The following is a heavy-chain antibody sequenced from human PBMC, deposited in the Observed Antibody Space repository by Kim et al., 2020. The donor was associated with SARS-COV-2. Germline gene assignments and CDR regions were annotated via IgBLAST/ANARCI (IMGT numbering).Heavy chain of an antibody. CDR1: GGTFSSYA. CDR2: IIPILGIA. CDR3: ARDPTPGAFDI. J-gene: IGHJ3*02. V-gene: IGHV1-69*04. Sequence: SVKVSCKASGGTFSSYAISWVRQAPGQGLEWMGRIIPILGIANYAQKFQGRVTITADKSTSTAYMELSSLRSEDTAVYYCARDPTPGAFDIWGQGTMVTVSS. D-gene: IGHD1-1*01.